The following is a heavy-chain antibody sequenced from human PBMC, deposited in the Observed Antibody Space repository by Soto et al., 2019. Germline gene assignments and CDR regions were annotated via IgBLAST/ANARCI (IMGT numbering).Heavy chain of an antibody. CDR1: GGTFSSYA. J-gene: IGHJ4*02. D-gene: IGHD2-15*01. V-gene: IGHV1-69*01. CDR2: IIPIFGTA. Sequence: QVQLVQSGAEVKKPGSSVKVSCKASGGTFSSYAISWVRQAPGQGLEWMGGIIPIFGTANYAQKFQGRVTITADESTSTAYMELSSLRSEDTAVYYCASHRLRYCSGGGCYSPHFDYWGQGTLVTVSS. CDR3: ASHRLRYCSGGGCYSPHFDY.